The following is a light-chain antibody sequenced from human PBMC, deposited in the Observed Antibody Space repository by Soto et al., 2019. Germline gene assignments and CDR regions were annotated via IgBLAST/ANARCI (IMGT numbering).Light chain of an antibody. Sequence: DIQMTQSPSTLSASVGDRVTITCRASQRISTWLAWYQQKPGKAPKLLIYKASTLESGVPSRFSGSGSGTEFTLTISGLQPDDFATYYCQQYNSYSSFGQGTKVEIK. V-gene: IGKV1-5*03. CDR2: KAS. CDR1: QRISTW. J-gene: IGKJ1*01. CDR3: QQYNSYSS.